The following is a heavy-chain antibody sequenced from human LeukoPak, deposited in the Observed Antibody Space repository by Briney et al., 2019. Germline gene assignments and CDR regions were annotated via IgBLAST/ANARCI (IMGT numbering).Heavy chain of an antibody. CDR2: ISWNSGSI. CDR1: GFTFDDYA. Sequence: GGSLRLSCAASGFTFDDYAMHWVRQAPGKGLEWVSGISWNSGSIGYADSVKGRFAISRDNAKNSLYLQMNSLRAEDMALYYCANHSDWLWDYWGQGTLVTVSS. D-gene: IGHD3-22*01. CDR3: ANHSDWLWDY. V-gene: IGHV3-9*03. J-gene: IGHJ4*02.